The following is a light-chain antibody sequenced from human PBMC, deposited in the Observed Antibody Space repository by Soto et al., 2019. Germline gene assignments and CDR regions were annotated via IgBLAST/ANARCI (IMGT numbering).Light chain of an antibody. CDR1: QSVSSSY. CDR3: QQYGSSRLT. Sequence: EIVLTQSPGTLSLSPGERATLSCRASQSVSSSYLAWYQQKPGQAPRLLIYGASSSATGIPDRFSGSGSGTDFTLTISILEHEDFAVYYCQQYGSSRLTFGGGTKVEIK. J-gene: IGKJ4*01. CDR2: GAS. V-gene: IGKV3-20*01.